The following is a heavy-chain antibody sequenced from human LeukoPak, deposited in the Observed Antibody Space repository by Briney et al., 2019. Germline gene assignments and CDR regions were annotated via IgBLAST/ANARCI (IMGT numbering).Heavy chain of an antibody. Sequence: EASVKVSCKASGYTFTSYGISWVRQAPGRGLEWMGWTSDYNGNTNYAQKLQGRVTMTTDTSTSTAYMELRSLRSDDTAVYYCARDLYRDSLPVSWFDPWGQGTLVTVSS. D-gene: IGHD4-11*01. CDR1: GYTFTSYG. CDR2: TSDYNGNT. CDR3: ARDLYRDSLPVSWFDP. J-gene: IGHJ5*02. V-gene: IGHV1-18*01.